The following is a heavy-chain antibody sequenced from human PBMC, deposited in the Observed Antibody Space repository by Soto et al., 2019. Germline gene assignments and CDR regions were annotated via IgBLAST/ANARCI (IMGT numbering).Heavy chain of an antibody. J-gene: IGHJ6*02. V-gene: IGHV1-3*01. CDR1: GYTFTSYG. Sequence: QIQLKQSGAAVKKPGASVKVSCKASGYTFTSYGIHWVRQAPGQRLEWTGWINAANGNTKYSEKFQGRVTITRDTSASTAYLELSSLRSEDTAVYYCARDPNDSSAYYHHYYYGMDVWGQGTTVTVSS. CDR2: INAANGNT. CDR3: ARDPNDSSAYYHHYYYGMDV. D-gene: IGHD3-22*01.